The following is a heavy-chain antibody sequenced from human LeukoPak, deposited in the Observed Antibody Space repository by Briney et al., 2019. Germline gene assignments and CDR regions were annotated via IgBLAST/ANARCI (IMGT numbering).Heavy chain of an antibody. Sequence: GASVKVSCKASGYTFTSYGISWVRQAPGQGLEWMGWISAYNGNTNYAQKLQGRVTMTTDTSTSTAYMELRSLRSDDTAVYYCARGDYDFWSGSKYADYWGQGTLVTVSS. CDR3: ARGDYDFWSGSKYADY. CDR1: GYTFTSYG. V-gene: IGHV1-18*01. J-gene: IGHJ4*02. CDR2: ISAYNGNT. D-gene: IGHD3-3*01.